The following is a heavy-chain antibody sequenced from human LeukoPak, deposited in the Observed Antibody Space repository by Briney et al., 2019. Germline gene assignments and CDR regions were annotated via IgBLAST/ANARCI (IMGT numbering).Heavy chain of an antibody. Sequence: SETLSLTCAVYGGSFSGYYWSWIRQPPGKGLEWIGEINHSGSTNYNPSLKSRVTISVDTSKNQFSLKLSSVTAADTAVYYCARLAVTTADWFDPWGQGTLVTVSS. CDR1: GGSFSGYY. V-gene: IGHV4-34*01. CDR2: INHSGST. J-gene: IGHJ5*02. D-gene: IGHD4-17*01. CDR3: ARLAVTTADWFDP.